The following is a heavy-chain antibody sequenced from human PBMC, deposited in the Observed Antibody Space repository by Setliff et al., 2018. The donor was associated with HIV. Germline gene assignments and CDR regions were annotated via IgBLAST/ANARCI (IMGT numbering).Heavy chain of an antibody. J-gene: IGHJ4*02. CDR2: IFASGST. Sequence: SSETLSLTCTVSGGSISTYYLTWIRQPAGKGLEWIGRIFASGSTNYNPPLKSRVTMSVDTSKNQFSLRLSSVTAADTAVYYCVGGLRSRSQGHFDYWGQGTLVTVS. CDR3: VGGLRSRSQGHFDY. V-gene: IGHV4-4*07. CDR1: GGSISTYY. D-gene: IGHD5-12*01.